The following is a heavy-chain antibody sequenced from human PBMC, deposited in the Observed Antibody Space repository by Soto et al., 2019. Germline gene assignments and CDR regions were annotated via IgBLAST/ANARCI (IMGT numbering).Heavy chain of an antibody. CDR1: GFTFSIFA. J-gene: IGHJ4*02. CDR2: ISGSGGST. V-gene: IGHV3-23*01. Sequence: GGSLRLSCAASGFTFSIFAMSWVRQSPGKGLEWVSTISGSGGSTYYADAVKGRFTISRDNSMGTLYLQMKSLRVDDTAIYYCAKEVSLGSTVDLGYWGQGALVTVSS. CDR3: AKEVSLGSTVDLGY. D-gene: IGHD7-27*01.